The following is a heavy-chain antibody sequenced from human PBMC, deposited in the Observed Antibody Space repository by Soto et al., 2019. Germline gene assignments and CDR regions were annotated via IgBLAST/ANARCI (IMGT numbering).Heavy chain of an antibody. D-gene: IGHD6-13*01. CDR1: GYTFTSYA. CDR3: AITGGYSLAFDY. V-gene: IGHV1-3*01. Sequence: ASVKVSCKASGYTFTSYAMHWVRQAPGQRLEWMGWINAGNGNTKYSQKFQGRVTITRDTSASTAYMELSSLRSEDTAVYYCAITGGYSLAFDYWGQGTLVTVSS. CDR2: INAGNGNT. J-gene: IGHJ4*02.